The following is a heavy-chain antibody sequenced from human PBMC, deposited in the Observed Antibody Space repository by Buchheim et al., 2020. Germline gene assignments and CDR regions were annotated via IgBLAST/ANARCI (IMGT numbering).Heavy chain of an antibody. Sequence: QVQLVQSGAEVKKPGASVKVSCKASGYTFTSYYMHWVRQAPGQGLEWMGIINPSGGSTSYAQKFQGWVTMTRDTSISTAYMELSRLRSDDTAVYYCARDRYDSSGYYSGWFDPWGQGTL. CDR2: INPSGGST. J-gene: IGHJ5*02. V-gene: IGHV1-46*01. CDR1: GYTFTSYY. D-gene: IGHD3-22*01. CDR3: ARDRYDSSGYYSGWFDP.